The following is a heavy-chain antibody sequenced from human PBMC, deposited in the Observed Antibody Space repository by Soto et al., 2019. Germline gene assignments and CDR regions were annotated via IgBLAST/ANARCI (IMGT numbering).Heavy chain of an antibody. Sequence: SETLSLTCTVSGGSISSYYWSWIRQPPGKGLEWIGYIYYSGSTNYNPSLKSRVTISVDTSKNQFSLKLSSVTAADTAVYYCARQVYYDFWSGYPDYMDVWGKGTKVTVSS. CDR3: ARQVYYDFWSGYPDYMDV. CDR2: IYYSGST. D-gene: IGHD3-3*01. CDR1: GGSISSYY. J-gene: IGHJ6*03. V-gene: IGHV4-59*08.